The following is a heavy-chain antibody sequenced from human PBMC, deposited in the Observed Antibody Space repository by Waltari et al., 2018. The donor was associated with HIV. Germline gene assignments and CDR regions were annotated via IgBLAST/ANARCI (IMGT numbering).Heavy chain of an antibody. Sequence: EVQLVESGGGLVQPGGSPRLPCAASGFIFSNSGLNWVRQAPGKGLEWVANINQDGSEKYYVDSVKGRFTISRDNAKNSLYLQMNNLRAEDTAVYYCAGEMPTIIGDAFDIWGQGTMVTISS. V-gene: IGHV3-7*01. CDR3: AGEMPTIIGDAFDI. CDR1: GFIFSNSG. CDR2: INQDGSEK. J-gene: IGHJ3*02. D-gene: IGHD3-16*02.